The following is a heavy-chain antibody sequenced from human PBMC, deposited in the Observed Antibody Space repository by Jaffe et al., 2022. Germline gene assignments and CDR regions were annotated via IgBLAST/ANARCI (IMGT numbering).Heavy chain of an antibody. CDR3: TKDITPGGADY. CDR1: GFTFHDHA. CDR2: IFLNSGVT. J-gene: IGHJ4*02. D-gene: IGHD3-10*01. V-gene: IGHV3-9*01. Sequence: EVRLVQSGGGLVQPGGSLRLSCSAFGFTFHDHAMHWVRQAPGKGLEWVSGIFLNSGVTGYADSVKGRFTISRDNAKNSLYLQMNSLRPEDTAFYFCTKDITPGGADYWGQGTLVTVSS.